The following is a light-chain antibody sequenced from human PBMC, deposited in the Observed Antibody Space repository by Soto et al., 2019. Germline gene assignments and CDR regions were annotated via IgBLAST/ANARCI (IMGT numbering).Light chain of an antibody. CDR3: QQYNDWPPWT. Sequence: EIVMTQSPATLSVSPGERATLSCRASQSVSGSLAWYQQKPGQAPRLLIYGASTRATGIPARFSGSGSGTEFTITINSLQSEDFAVYYCQQYNDWPPWTFGQGTKVESK. CDR2: GAS. V-gene: IGKV3-15*01. CDR1: QSVSGS. J-gene: IGKJ1*01.